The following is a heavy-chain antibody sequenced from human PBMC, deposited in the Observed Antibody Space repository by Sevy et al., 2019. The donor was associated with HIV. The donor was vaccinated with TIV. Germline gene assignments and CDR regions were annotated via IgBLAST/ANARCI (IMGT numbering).Heavy chain of an antibody. CDR1: GDSFSSYA. CDR2: INGRVGST. D-gene: IGHD6-25*01. J-gene: IGHJ5*02. V-gene: IGHV3-23*01. CDR3: ACPSTRLAAAASDFFDN. Sequence: GGSLRLSCVVSGDSFSSYAISWVRHAPGKGLEWVSTINGRVGSTYYSDSVKGRYTISRDNPKNTRFLQMISLRIDDTAIYDCACPSTRLAAAASDFFDNWGQGTLVTVSS.